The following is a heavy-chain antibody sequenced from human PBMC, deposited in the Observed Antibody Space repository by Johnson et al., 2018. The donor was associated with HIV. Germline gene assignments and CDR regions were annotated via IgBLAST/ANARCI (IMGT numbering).Heavy chain of an antibody. CDR2: IKSKTDGGTT. J-gene: IGHJ3*02. CDR3: TTRRVVGATPTPDDAFDI. D-gene: IGHD1-26*01. V-gene: IGHV3-15*01. CDR1: GFTFTSAW. Sequence: VQVVESGGGLVKPGGSLRLSCAVSGFTFTSAWMSWVRQSPGKGLEWVGRIKSKTDGGTTDYAAPVKGRFTISRDDSKNTLYLQMNSLKTEDTAVYYCTTRRVVGATPTPDDAFDIWGQGTMVTVSS.